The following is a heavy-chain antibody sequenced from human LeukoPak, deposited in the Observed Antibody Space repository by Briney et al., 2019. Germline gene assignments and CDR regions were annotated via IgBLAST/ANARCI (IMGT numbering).Heavy chain of an antibody. Sequence: GGSLRLSCAASGFTFSSYWMHWVRQAPGKGLVWVSRINSDGSSTSYADSVKGRFTISRDNAKNTLYLQMNSLRAEDTAVYYCAREGYSSSWTQRGDLFYWGQGTLVTVSS. V-gene: IGHV3-74*01. J-gene: IGHJ4*02. CDR1: GFTFSSYW. D-gene: IGHD6-13*01. CDR3: AREGYSSSWTQRGDLFY. CDR2: INSDGSST.